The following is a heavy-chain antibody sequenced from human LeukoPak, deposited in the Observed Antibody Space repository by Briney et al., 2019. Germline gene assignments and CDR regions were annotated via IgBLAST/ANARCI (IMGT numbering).Heavy chain of an antibody. CDR2: ISYDGSNK. V-gene: IGHV3-30*18. Sequence: GGSLRLSCADSGFTFSSYGMHWVRQAPGKGLEWVAVISYDGSNKYYADSVKGRFTISRDNSKNTLYLQINSLRAEDTAVYYCAKRDTAMVSQNWGQGTLVTVSS. CDR1: GFTFSSYG. D-gene: IGHD5-18*01. J-gene: IGHJ4*02. CDR3: AKRDTAMVSQN.